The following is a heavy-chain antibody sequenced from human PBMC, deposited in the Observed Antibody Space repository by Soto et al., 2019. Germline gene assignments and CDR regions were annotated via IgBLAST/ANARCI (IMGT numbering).Heavy chain of an antibody. CDR1: GGSISSYY. D-gene: IGHD6-13*01. Sequence: QVQLQESGPGLVKPSETLSLTCTVSGGSISSYYWSWIRQPPGKGLEWIGYIYYSGSTNYNPSLKSRVTISVDTSKNQFSLKLSSVTAVDTAVYYCARDRVGSSWSYYYYYYGMDVWGQGTTVTVSS. CDR3: ARDRVGSSWSYYYYYYGMDV. CDR2: IYYSGST. V-gene: IGHV4-59*01. J-gene: IGHJ6*02.